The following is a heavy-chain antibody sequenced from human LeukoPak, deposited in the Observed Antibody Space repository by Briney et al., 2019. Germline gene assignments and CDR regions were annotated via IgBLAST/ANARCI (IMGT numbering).Heavy chain of an antibody. Sequence: GASVKVSCTASGYTFTSYGISWVRQAPGQGLEWMGWISAYNGNTNYAQKLKGRVTMTTDTSTSTAYMELRSLRSDDTAVYYCARVAYGDPPFDYWGQGTLVTVSS. CDR3: ARVAYGDPPFDY. V-gene: IGHV1-18*01. CDR2: ISAYNGNT. J-gene: IGHJ4*02. D-gene: IGHD4-17*01. CDR1: GYTFTSYG.